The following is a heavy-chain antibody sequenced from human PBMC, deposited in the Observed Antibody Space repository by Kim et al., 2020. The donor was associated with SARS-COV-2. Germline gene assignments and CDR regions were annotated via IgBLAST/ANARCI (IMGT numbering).Heavy chain of an antibody. D-gene: IGHD3-10*01. J-gene: IGHJ6*02. Sequence: GGSLRLSCAASGFTFSSYSMNWVRQAPGKGLEWVSYISSSSSTIYYADSVKGRFTISRDNAKNSLYLQMNSLRDEDTAVYYCARDLSPRGDTMVRGVILHYYYGMDVWGQGTTVTVSS. CDR1: GFTFSSYS. CDR2: ISSSSSTI. V-gene: IGHV3-48*02. CDR3: ARDLSPRGDTMVRGVILHYYYGMDV.